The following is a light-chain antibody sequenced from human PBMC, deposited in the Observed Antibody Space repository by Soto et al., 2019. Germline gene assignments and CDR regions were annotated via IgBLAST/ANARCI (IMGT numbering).Light chain of an antibody. J-gene: IGLJ1*01. CDR3: AAWDASLNGHV. V-gene: IGLV1-44*01. CDR1: SSNIGTSS. Sequence: QLVLTQPHSASGTPGQRVTISCSGSSSNIGTSSVHWFQQLPGTAPKLLISTTNQRPSGVPERFSGSKSGTSASLAISGLQYEDEADYYCAAWDASLNGHVFGTGTKVTVL. CDR2: TTN.